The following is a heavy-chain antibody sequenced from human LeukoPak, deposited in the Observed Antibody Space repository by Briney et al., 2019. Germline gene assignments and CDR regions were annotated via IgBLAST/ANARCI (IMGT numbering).Heavy chain of an antibody. CDR3: AGGGYSSGYYYGYDY. Sequence: SETLSLTCTVSGGSISSYYWSWIRQPPGKGLEWIGYIYYSGSTNYNPSLKSRVTISVDTSKNQFSLKLSSVTAADTAVYYCAGGGYSSGYYYGYDYWGQGTLVTVSS. D-gene: IGHD3-22*01. J-gene: IGHJ4*02. V-gene: IGHV4-59*01. CDR1: GGSISSYY. CDR2: IYYSGST.